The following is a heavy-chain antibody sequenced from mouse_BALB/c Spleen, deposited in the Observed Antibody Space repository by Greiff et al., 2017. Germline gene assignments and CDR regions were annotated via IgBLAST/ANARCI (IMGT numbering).Heavy chain of an antibody. J-gene: IGHJ4*01. Sequence: EVQRVESGGGLVQPGGSLRLSCATSGFTFTDYYLSWVRQPPGKALEWLGFIRNKANGYTTEYSASVKGRFTISRDNSQSILYLQMNTLRAEDSATYYCARAGYHYAMDYWGQGTSVTVSS. V-gene: IGHV7-3*02. D-gene: IGHD2-2*01. CDR2: IRNKANGYTT. CDR1: GFTFTDYY. CDR3: ARAGYHYAMDY.